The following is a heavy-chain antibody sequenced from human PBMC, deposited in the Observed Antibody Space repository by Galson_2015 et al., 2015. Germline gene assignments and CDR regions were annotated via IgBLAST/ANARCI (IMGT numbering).Heavy chain of an antibody. CDR1: GFSFSNYW. CDR3: VAGIGWLPDY. Sequence: SLRLSCAASGFSFSNYWLNWVRQAPGKGLEWVATIKHDGREKYYVDSVKGRFTISRDNAANLMYLQMNGLRAGDSAVYYCVAGIGWLPDYWGQGTRVT. V-gene: IGHV3-7*01. J-gene: IGHJ4*02. CDR2: IKHDGREK. D-gene: IGHD6-19*01.